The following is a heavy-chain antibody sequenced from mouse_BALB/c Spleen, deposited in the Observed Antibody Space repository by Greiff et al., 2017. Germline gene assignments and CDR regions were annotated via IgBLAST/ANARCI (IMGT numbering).Heavy chain of an antibody. J-gene: IGHJ4*01. Sequence: DVKLVESGGGLVQPGGSLRLSCATSGFTFTDYYMSWVRQPPGKALEWLGFIRNKANGYTTEYSASVQGRFTISRDNSQSILYLQMNTLRAEDSATYYCARSPSNYDAMDYWGQGTSVTGSS. CDR1: GFTFTDYY. V-gene: IGHV7-3*02. CDR3: ARSPSNYDAMDY. CDR2: IRNKANGYTT. D-gene: IGHD2-5*01.